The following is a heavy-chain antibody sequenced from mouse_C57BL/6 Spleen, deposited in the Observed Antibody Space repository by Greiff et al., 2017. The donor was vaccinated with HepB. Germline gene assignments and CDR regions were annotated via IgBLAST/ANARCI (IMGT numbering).Heavy chain of an antibody. Sequence: QVQLKESGAELAKPGASVKLSCKASGYTFTSYWMHWVKQRPGQGLEWIGYINPSSGYTKYNQKFKDKATLTADKSSSTAYMQLSSLTYEDSAVYYCARDDYDRGYAMDYWGQGTSVTVSS. CDR3: ARDDYDRGYAMDY. J-gene: IGHJ4*01. V-gene: IGHV1-7*01. D-gene: IGHD2-4*01. CDR2: INPSSGYT. CDR1: GYTFTSYW.